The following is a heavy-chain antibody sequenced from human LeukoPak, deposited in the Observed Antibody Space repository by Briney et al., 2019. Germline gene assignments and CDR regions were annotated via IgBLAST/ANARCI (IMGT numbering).Heavy chain of an antibody. CDR2: MYYTGST. CDR3: ASQTFSGYSDN. CDR1: GGSISTTTYY. V-gene: IGHV4-39*01. D-gene: IGHD3-22*01. J-gene: IGHJ4*02. Sequence: SETLSLTCTVSGGSISTTTYYWGWIRQPPGKGLEWIGSMYYTGSTYYSPSLKSRVTMSLDTSKNQFSLKLSSVTAADAAIYYCASQTFSGYSDNWGQGTRVTVSS.